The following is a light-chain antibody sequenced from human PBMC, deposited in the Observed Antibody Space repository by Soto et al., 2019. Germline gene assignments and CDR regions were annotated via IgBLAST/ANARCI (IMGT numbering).Light chain of an antibody. CDR1: SSNLGSNP. CDR2: SNN. V-gene: IGLV1-44*01. Sequence: QSVLTQPPSASGTPGQRVSISCSGGSSNLGSNPVNWYLHLPGTAPKLLIYSNNQRPSGVPDRFSGSKSDTSASLAISGLQSEDEADYFCSSWDDSIYGPVFGGGTKLTVL. CDR3: SSWDDSIYGPV. J-gene: IGLJ2*01.